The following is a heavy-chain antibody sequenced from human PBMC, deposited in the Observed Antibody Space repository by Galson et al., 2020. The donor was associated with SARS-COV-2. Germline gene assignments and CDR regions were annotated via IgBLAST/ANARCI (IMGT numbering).Heavy chain of an antibody. CDR2: INWNGGST. D-gene: IGHD2-15*01. V-gene: IGHV3-20*01. CDR1: GFTFDDYG. J-gene: IGHJ3*02. Sequence: GESLKISCAASGFTFDDYGMSWVRQAPGKGLEWVSGINWNGGSTGYADPVKGRFTISRDNAKNSLYLQMNSLRAEDTALYHCATDPRGGNDAFDIWGQGTMVTVSS. CDR3: ATDPRGGNDAFDI.